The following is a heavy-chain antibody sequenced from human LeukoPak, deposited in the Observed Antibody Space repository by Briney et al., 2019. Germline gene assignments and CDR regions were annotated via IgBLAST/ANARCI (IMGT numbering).Heavy chain of an antibody. CDR2: IASDTNGTTK. CDR1: GLAFHKAW. CDR3: ATGPLDY. Sequence: GESLTLSCAASGLAFHKAWMSWVRQAQGKGLEWVGRIASDTNGTTKDYAAPVKGRFTISRDESNTTLFLQMNSLKTEDTAIYFCATGPLDYWGQGALVTVSS. V-gene: IGHV3-15*04. J-gene: IGHJ4*02.